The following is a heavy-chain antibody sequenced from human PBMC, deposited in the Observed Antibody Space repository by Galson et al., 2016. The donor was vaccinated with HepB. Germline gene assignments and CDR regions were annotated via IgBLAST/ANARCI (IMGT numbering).Heavy chain of an antibody. CDR2: MYHGGST. D-gene: IGHD4-17*01. V-gene: IGHV4-39*01. Sequence: SETLSLTCSVSGDSISSTLYYWGWIRQPPGMGLEWIASMYHGGSTYYNPSLKSRVTISVDTFKNQLSLKVSSVIAADTAVYYCVRHLVRGTSHDYGLSGIDFWGQGTLVAVSS. J-gene: IGHJ4*02. CDR1: GDSISSTLYY. CDR3: VRHLVRGTSHDYGLSGIDF.